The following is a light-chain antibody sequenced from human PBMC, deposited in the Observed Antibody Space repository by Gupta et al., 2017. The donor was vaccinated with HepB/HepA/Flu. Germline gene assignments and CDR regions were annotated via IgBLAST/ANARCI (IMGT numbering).Light chain of an antibody. V-gene: IGLV2-14*03. J-gene: IGLJ2*01. CDR1: SSDVGGYNY. CDR3: SSYTSSSTADVV. CDR2: DVS. Sequence: QSAPTQPASVSGSPGRSITISCTGTSSDVGGYNYVSWYQQHAGKAPKLMIYDVSNRPSGGANRFTGSKSGNTAALTISGLQAEDEADYYCSSYTSSSTADVVFGGGTKLTVL.